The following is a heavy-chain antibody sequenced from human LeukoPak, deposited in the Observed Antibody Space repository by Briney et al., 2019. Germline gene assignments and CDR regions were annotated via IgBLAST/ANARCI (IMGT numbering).Heavy chain of an antibody. J-gene: IGHJ4*02. CDR2: IYHSGST. D-gene: IGHD3-10*01. V-gene: IGHV4-38-2*02. Sequence: WETLSLTCTVSGYSNSSGYYWGWIRQPPGKGLEWIGSIYHSGSTYYNPSLKSRVTISVDTSKNQFSLKLSSVTAADTAVYYCARDQLWFGGLQEKFDYWGQGTLVTVSS. CDR1: GYSNSSGYY. CDR3: ARDQLWFGGLQEKFDY.